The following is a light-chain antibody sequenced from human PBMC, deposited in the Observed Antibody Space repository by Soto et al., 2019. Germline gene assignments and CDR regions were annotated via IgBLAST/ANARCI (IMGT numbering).Light chain of an antibody. CDR1: SSDVGGYNY. J-gene: IGLJ2*01. Sequence: QSVLTQPASVSGSPGQSITISCTGTSSDVGGYNYVSWYQQHPGKAPKLMIYDVSIRPSGVSNRFSGSKSGNTASLPVCGVQGEDEGNYYCSSYTDGMNVVFAGETKLTVL. CDR2: DVS. CDR3: SSYTDGMNVV. V-gene: IGLV2-14*01.